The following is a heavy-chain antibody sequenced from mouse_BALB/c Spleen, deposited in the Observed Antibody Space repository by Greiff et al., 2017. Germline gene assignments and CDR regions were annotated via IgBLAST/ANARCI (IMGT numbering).Heavy chain of an antibody. CDR1: GYTFTSYD. Sequence: VQLQQSGAELVKPGASVKLSCKASGYTFTSYDINWVRQRPEQGLEWIGWIFPGDGSTKYNEKFKGKATLTTDKSSSTAYMQLSRLTSEDSAVYFCARLTTATGWYFDVWGAGTTVTVSS. J-gene: IGHJ1*01. V-gene: IGHV1-85*01. CDR2: IFPGDGST. CDR3: ARLTTATGWYFDV. D-gene: IGHD1-2*01.